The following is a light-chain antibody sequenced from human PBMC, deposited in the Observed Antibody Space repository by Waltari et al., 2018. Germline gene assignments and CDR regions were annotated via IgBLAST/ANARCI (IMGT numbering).Light chain of an antibody. CDR1: QSISSW. J-gene: IGKJ5*01. CDR3: QHYNTYSRSIT. V-gene: IGKV1-5*03. Sequence: DIQMTQSPSTLSASVGDRVTIACRASQSISSWLAWYQQKPGKAPKLLIYKASTLESGVPSRFIGSGSGTEFTLTISSLQPDDFATYYCQHYNTYSRSITFGQGTRLEIQ. CDR2: KAS.